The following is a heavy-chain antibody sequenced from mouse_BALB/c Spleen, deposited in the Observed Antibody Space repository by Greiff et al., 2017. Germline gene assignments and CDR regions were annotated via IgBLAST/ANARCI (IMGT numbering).Heavy chain of an antibody. CDR1: GYTFTSYY. CDR3: TRRYYGPYYYAMDY. CDR2: INPSNGGT. Sequence: VQLQQSGAELVKPGASVKLSCKASGYTFTSYYMYWVKQRPGQGLEWIGEINPSNGGTNFNEKFKRKATLTVDKSSSTAYMQLSSLTSEDSAVYYCTRRYYGPYYYAMDYGGQGTSVTVSS. J-gene: IGHJ4*01. D-gene: IGHD1-1*01. V-gene: IGHV1S81*02.